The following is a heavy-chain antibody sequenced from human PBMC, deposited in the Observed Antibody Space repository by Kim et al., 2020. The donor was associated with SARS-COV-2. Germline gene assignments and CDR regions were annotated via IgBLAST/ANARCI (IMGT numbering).Heavy chain of an antibody. CDR1: GDSISRSSNY. Sequence: SETLSLTCTVSGDSISRSSNYWGWIRQPPGKGLEWIGSINYSGNTYYNPSLKSRVTISVDTAKNQFSLKMRVVTAADTAVYYCARLVSENSAVEYWGQGTLVTVSS. CDR3: ARLVSENSAVEY. CDR2: INYSGNT. V-gene: IGHV4-39*01. J-gene: IGHJ4*02.